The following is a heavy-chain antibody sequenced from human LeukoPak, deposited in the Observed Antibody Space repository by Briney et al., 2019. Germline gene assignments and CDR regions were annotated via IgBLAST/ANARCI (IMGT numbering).Heavy chain of an antibody. V-gene: IGHV3-21*03. CDR3: AREEDSSTIRSSHGMDV. CDR1: GFTFSIYT. CDR2: ISSGGTYI. D-gene: IGHD6-6*01. Sequence: PGGSLRLPCATSGFTFSIYTMNWVRQAPGKGLEWVSCISSGGTYIYNADSVKGRFTISRDNAKNSLYLQMNNLRAEDTAVYYCAREEDSSTIRSSHGMDVWGQGTTVTVSS. J-gene: IGHJ6*02.